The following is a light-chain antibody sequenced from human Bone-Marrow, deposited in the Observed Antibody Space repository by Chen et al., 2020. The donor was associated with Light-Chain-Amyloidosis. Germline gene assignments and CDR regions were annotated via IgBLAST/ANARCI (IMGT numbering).Light chain of an antibody. Sequence: DIQLTQSPSSLSPSVGDTITITCRASQSVDNSLNWYQQKPGKAPNLLISTVSGLQSGVPSRFSGSGSGTDFTLTINNLQPEDFATYYCQQSYRLRSFGQGTKVEIK. CDR1: QSVDNS. V-gene: IGKV1-39*01. J-gene: IGKJ1*01. CDR3: QQSYRLRS. CDR2: TVS.